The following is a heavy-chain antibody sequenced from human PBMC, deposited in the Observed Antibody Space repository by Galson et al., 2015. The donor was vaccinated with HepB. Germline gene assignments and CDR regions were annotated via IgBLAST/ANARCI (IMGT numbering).Heavy chain of an antibody. CDR2: IIPIFGTA. Sequence: SVKVSCKASGGTFSSYAISWVRQAPGQGLEWMGGIIPIFGTANYAQKFQGRVTITADESTSTAYMELSSLRSEDTAVYYCARDVRRWDCSSTSCYGNYGMDVWGQGTTVTVSS. CDR3: ARDVRRWDCSSTSCYGNYGMDV. D-gene: IGHD2-2*01. CDR1: GGTFSSYA. V-gene: IGHV1-69*13. J-gene: IGHJ6*02.